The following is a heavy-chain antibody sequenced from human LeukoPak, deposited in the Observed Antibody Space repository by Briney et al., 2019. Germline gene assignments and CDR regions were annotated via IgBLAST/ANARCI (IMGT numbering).Heavy chain of an antibody. V-gene: IGHV4-30-2*01. D-gene: IGHD1-26*01. Sequence: SQTLSLTCAVSGGSISSGGYSWSWIRQPPGKGLEWIGYIYHSGSTYYNPSLKSRVTISVDTSMNQFSLKLSSVTAADTAVYYCARDARGGSYYPYYFDYWGQGTLVTVSS. CDR2: IYHSGST. CDR1: GGSISSGGYS. CDR3: ARDARGGSYYPYYFDY. J-gene: IGHJ4*02.